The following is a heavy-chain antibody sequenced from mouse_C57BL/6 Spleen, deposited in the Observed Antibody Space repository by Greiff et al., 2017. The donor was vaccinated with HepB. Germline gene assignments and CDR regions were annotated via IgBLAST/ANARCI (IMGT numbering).Heavy chain of an antibody. CDR3: ARRLLRYFDY. D-gene: IGHD1-1*01. V-gene: IGHV1-69*01. J-gene: IGHJ2*01. Sequence: QVQLQQPGAELVMPGASVKLSCKASGYTFTSYWMHWVKQRPGQGLEWIGEIDPSDSYTNYNQKFKGKSTLTVDKSSSTAYMQLSSLTSEDSAVYYCARRLLRYFDYWGQGTTLTVSS. CDR1: GYTFTSYW. CDR2: IDPSDSYT.